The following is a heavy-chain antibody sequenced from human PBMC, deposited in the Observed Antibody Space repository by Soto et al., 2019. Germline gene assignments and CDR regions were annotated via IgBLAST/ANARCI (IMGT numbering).Heavy chain of an antibody. Sequence: QVQLVQSGAEVKKPGASVKVSCKASGYTFNSYDINWVRQATGQGLEWMGWTNPRTGNTGYAQKFQGRVTMTRNTSINTAYMEVTSLRSEDTAVYYCARGFYDFSSGDAFDLWGQGTVVSVSS. CDR3: ARGFYDFSSGDAFDL. J-gene: IGHJ3*01. D-gene: IGHD3-3*01. V-gene: IGHV1-8*01. CDR1: GYTFNSYD. CDR2: TNPRTGNT.